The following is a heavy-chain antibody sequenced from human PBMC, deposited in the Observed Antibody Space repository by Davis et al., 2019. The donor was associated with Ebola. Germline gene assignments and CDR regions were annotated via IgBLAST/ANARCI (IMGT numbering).Heavy chain of an antibody. J-gene: IGHJ4*02. CDR1: GFMFSSYT. D-gene: IGHD4-17*01. CDR2: ISDSGDST. V-gene: IGHV3-23*01. Sequence: GESLKISCAASGFMFSSYTLSWVRQAPGKGLEWVSTISDSGDSTYLADSVKGRFTISRDNSKNTLYLQMNSLRAEDTAVYYCALAHTVTTDYWGQGTLVTVSS. CDR3: ALAHTVTTDY.